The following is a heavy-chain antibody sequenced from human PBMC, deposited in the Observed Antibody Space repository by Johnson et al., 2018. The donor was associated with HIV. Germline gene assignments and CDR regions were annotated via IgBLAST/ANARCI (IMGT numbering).Heavy chain of an antibody. V-gene: IGHV3-20*04. CDR3: AKGPGGDYTYGLFQS. J-gene: IGHJ1*01. CDR1: GFTFDDYG. CDR2: INWNGGST. Sequence: VQLVESGGGLVQPGGSLRLSCAASGFTFDDYGMSWVRQAPGKGLEWVSGINWNGGSTGYADSVKGRFTIFRDNTKNSLYIQMSGLREEDTALYYCAKGPGGDYTYGLFQSWGQGTLVTVSS. D-gene: IGHD4-17*01.